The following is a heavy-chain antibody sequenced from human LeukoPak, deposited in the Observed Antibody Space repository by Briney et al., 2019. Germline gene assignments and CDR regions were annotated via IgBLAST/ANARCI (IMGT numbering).Heavy chain of an antibody. CDR3: ARDARGRFDY. CDR1: GFTFSSYG. Sequence: PGGSLRLSCAASGFTFSSYGMNWVRQAPGKGLEWVSSISSSSSYIYYADSVKGRFTISRDNAKSSLYLQMNSLRAEDTAVYYCARDARGRFDYWGQGTLVTVSS. CDR2: ISSSSSYI. J-gene: IGHJ4*02. V-gene: IGHV3-21*01. D-gene: IGHD3-10*01.